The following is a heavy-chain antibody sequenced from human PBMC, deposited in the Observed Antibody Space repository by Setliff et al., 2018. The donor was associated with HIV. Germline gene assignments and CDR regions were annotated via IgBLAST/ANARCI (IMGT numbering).Heavy chain of an antibody. V-gene: IGHV4-59*01. CDR2: IYHSGST. CDR3: ARGLVNPSRYYYYAMDV. Sequence: SETLSLTCTVSGGSISSYYWSWIRQPPGKGLEWIGYIYHSGSTNYNPSLKSRVTISVDTSKNQFSLKLSSVTAADTAVYYCARGLVNPSRYYYYAMDVWYKATTVTVSS. J-gene: IGHJ6*04. D-gene: IGHD3-10*01. CDR1: GGSISSYY.